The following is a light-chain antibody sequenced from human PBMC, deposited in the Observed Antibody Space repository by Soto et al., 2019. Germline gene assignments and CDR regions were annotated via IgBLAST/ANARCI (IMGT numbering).Light chain of an antibody. Sequence: EIVLTQSPGTLSLSPGERATLSCRASQSVGSSYLAGYQQKPGQAPRLLIYGASSRATGIPDRFSGSGSGTSFTLTISRLEPEDFAVYYCQQYGTSPLTFGGGTKVEIK. V-gene: IGKV3-20*01. J-gene: IGKJ4*01. CDR1: QSVGSSY. CDR3: QQYGTSPLT. CDR2: GAS.